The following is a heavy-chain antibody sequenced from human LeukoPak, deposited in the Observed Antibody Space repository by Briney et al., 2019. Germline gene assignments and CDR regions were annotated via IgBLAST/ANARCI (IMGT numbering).Heavy chain of an antibody. CDR1: GGSISSNDYY. CDR3: ARVVKGSSGNLRPRFDY. CDR2: IYYSGST. Sequence: SETLSLTCTVSGGSISSNDYYWSWIRQPPGKGLEWIVYIYYSGSTNYNASLKSRVTISVDTSKTQFSLKLTSVTAAATAVYYWARVVKGSSGNLRPRFDYWGQGTLVTVSS. J-gene: IGHJ4*02. V-gene: IGHV4-30-4*02. D-gene: IGHD3-22*01.